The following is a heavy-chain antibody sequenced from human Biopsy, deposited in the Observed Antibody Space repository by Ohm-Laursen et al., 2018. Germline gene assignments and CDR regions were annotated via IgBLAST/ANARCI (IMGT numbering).Heavy chain of an antibody. V-gene: IGHV4-39*01. Sequence: GTLSLTCSVSGDSIATFNYYWGWVRQPPGKGLEWLATIFYSGTTYFSRTLESRLTISQDTSSNQFSLRLKYVTAADTGVYYCARIYSYGLGSSDYFFDSWGQGTLVTVSS. CDR1: GDSIATFNYY. D-gene: IGHD3-10*01. J-gene: IGHJ4*02. CDR3: ARIYSYGLGSSDYFFDS. CDR2: IFYSGTT.